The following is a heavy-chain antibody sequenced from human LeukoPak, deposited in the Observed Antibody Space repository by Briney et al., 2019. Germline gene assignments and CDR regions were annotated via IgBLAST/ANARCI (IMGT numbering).Heavy chain of an antibody. Sequence: GASVRVSCKASGYTFTSYAMNWVRQAPGQGLEWMGWINTNTGNPTYAQGFTGRFVFSLDTSVSTAYLQISGLKAEDTAVYYCARDRREQWLANGFDYWGQGTLVTVSS. CDR3: ARDRREQWLANGFDY. V-gene: IGHV7-4-1*02. CDR2: INTNTGNP. J-gene: IGHJ4*02. D-gene: IGHD6-19*01. CDR1: GYTFTSYA.